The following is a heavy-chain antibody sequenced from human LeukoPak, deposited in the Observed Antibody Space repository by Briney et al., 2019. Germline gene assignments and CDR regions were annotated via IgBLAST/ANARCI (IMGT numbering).Heavy chain of an antibody. Sequence: GGSLRLSCAASGFTFDDYGMSWVRQAPGKRLEWVSGINWNGGSTGYADSVKGRFTISRDNAKNSLYLQMNSLRAEDTALYYCARGTDYYDSSGLYYFDYWGQGTLVTVSS. CDR3: ARGTDYYDSSGLYYFDY. V-gene: IGHV3-20*04. D-gene: IGHD3-22*01. CDR2: INWNGGST. J-gene: IGHJ4*02. CDR1: GFTFDDYG.